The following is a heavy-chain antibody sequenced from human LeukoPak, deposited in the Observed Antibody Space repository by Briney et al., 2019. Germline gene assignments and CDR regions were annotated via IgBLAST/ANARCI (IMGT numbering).Heavy chain of an antibody. J-gene: IGHJ4*02. Sequence: SETLSLTCTVSVRFLSSYYRSWIGQPPGKGLEWIGYIYYSGSTHYNPSLKSRVAISVDTSKNQFSLKLSSVTAADTAVYYCARGRIAAGGRVFDYWGQGGLVTVSS. CDR3: ARGRIAAGGRVFDY. CDR1: VRFLSSYY. CDR2: IYYSGST. V-gene: IGHV4-59*01. D-gene: IGHD6-6*01.